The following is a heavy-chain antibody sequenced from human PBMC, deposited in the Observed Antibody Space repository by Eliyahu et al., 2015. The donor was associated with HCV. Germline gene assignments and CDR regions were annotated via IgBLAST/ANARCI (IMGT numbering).Heavy chain of an antibody. J-gene: IGHJ3*02. CDR3: ARGRGSRGI. V-gene: IGHV3-48*01. CDR2: ISSSSSTI. CDR1: GFTFSSYS. Sequence: EVQLVESGGGLVQPGGSXXLSXAASGFTFSSYSMNWVPQAPGKGLEWVSYISSSSSTIYYADSVKGRFTISRDNAKNSLYLQMNSLRAEDTAVYYCARGRGSRGIWGQGTMVTVSS. D-gene: IGHD3-10*01.